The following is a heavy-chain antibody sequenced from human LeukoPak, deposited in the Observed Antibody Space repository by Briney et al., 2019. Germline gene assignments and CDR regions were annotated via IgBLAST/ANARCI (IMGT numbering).Heavy chain of an antibody. CDR2: IDVRGDTT. Sequence: GSLRLSCAASGFIFSDYYMTWIRQAPGKGLEWVAHIDVRGDTTLYADSVKGRLTVSRDSANNSLYLQMNSLRAEDTAVYYCAREDNVWNLLYNYYMDVWGKGTTVTVS. CDR3: AREDNVWNLLYNYYMDV. V-gene: IGHV3-11*01. CDR1: GFIFSDYY. D-gene: IGHD1-1*01. J-gene: IGHJ6*03.